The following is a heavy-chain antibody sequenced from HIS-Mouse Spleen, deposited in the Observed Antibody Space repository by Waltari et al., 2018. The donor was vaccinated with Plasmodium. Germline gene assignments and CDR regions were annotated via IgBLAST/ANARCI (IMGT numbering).Heavy chain of an antibody. D-gene: IGHD4-4*01. J-gene: IGHJ6*02. Sequence: QLQLQESGPGLVKPSETLSLPCTVSGGSISSSSYYWGWIRQPPGKGLEWIGSIYYRGSTYSNPSLKCRVTTAAHTSENRSSLMLGVVRATDTLVYYCARELDDSNLDCYAGMAVWGPGTTVTLPS. CDR3: ARELDDSNLDCYAGMAV. V-gene: IGHV4-39*07. CDR2: IYYRGST. CDR1: GGSISSSSYY.